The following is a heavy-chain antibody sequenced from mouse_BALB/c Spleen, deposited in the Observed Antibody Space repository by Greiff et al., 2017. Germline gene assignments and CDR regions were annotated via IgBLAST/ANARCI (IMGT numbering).Heavy chain of an antibody. CDR2: ISSGGSYT. D-gene: IGHD1-1*01. Sequence: EVKLMESGGDLVKPGGSLKLSCAASGFTFSSYGMSWVRQTPDKRLEWVATISSGGSYTYYPDSVKGRFTISRDNAKNTLYLQMSSLKSEDTAMYYCARPGTTVGGYFDVWGAGTTVTVSS. CDR1: GFTFSSYG. J-gene: IGHJ1*01. CDR3: ARPGTTVGGYFDV. V-gene: IGHV5-6*01.